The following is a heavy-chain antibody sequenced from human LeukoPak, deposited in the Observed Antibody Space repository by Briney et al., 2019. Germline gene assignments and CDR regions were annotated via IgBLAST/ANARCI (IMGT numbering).Heavy chain of an antibody. V-gene: IGHV3-53*01. CDR1: GFTVSSNY. J-gene: IGHJ4*02. Sequence: GGSLRLSCAASGFTVSSNYMSWVRQAAGKGLEWVSVIYSGGSTYYADSVKGRFTISRDSSKNTLYLHMHSLRAEDTAVYYCARSSDSYDSSGYYGYWGQGTLVTVSS. D-gene: IGHD3-22*01. CDR2: IYSGGST. CDR3: ARSSDSYDSSGYYGY.